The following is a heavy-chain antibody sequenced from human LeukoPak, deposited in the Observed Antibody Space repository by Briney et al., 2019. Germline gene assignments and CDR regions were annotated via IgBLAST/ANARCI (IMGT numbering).Heavy chain of an antibody. Sequence: SETLSLTCIVSGGSISSISSNNYHWGWIRQPPGKGLEWIGSIYYSGSTYYNPSLKSRVTISVDTSKNQFSLKLSSVTAADTALYYCARDRNMVRGVIKDARFDYWGQGTLVTVSS. D-gene: IGHD3-10*01. CDR1: GGSISSISSNNYH. J-gene: IGHJ4*02. V-gene: IGHV4-39*01. CDR3: ARDRNMVRGVIKDARFDY. CDR2: IYYSGST.